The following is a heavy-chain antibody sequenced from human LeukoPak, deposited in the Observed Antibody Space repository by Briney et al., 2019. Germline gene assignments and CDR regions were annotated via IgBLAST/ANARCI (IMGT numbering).Heavy chain of an antibody. CDR3: ARERTDTYMDY. J-gene: IGHJ4*02. CDR1: GGSISSGSYY. D-gene: IGHD5-18*01. V-gene: IGHV4-61*02. Sequence: PSETLSLTCTVSGGSISSGSYYWTWIRQPAGKGLEWIGRIYTSGSTNHNPSLKSRVTISLDTSKNQSSLKLISVTAADTAVYFCARERTDTYMDYWGQGTLVTVSS. CDR2: IYTSGST.